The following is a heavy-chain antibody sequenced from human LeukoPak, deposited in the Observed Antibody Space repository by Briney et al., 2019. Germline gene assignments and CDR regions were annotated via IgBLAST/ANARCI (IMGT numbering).Heavy chain of an antibody. J-gene: IGHJ4*02. CDR1: GFTFSSYG. Sequence: GGSLRLSCAASGFTFSSYGMHWVRRAPGKGLEWVAFIWSDGSNQYYADSVKGRFTISRDNSKNTLYLQMNSLRAEDTAVYYCARDLLEWYFDYWGQGTLVTVSS. CDR3: ARDLLEWYFDY. V-gene: IGHV3-33*01. CDR2: IWSDGSNQ. D-gene: IGHD3-3*01.